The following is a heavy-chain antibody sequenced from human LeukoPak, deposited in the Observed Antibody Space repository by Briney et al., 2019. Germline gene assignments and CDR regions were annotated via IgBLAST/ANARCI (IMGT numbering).Heavy chain of an antibody. CDR1: GFTFDDYA. J-gene: IGHJ1*01. CDR2: ISRNSGRI. Sequence: PGGSLRLSCAASGFTFDDYAMHWVRHAPGRGLEWVSGISRNSGRIGYADSVKGRFTISRDNAKNSLYLQMNSLRAEDTALYCCAKDRGSSGSSGYYFRSRTYFQQWGEGTLLTVSS. D-gene: IGHD3-22*01. V-gene: IGHV3-9*01. CDR3: AKDRGSSGSSGYYFRSRTYFQQ.